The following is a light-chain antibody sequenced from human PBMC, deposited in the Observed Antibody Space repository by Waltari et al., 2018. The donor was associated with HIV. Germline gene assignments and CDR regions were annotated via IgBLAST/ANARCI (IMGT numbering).Light chain of an antibody. J-gene: IGLJ2*01. V-gene: IGLV3-1*01. CDR3: QAWDNSTAV. CDR1: KLGDKY. Sequence: SYELTQPPSVSVSPGLTASVTCSGDKLGDKYVCWYQQKPGLSPVLVLFQDTKRPSGIPERFSGSNSGNTATLTISGTQAVDEADYFCQAWDNSTAVFGGGTQLTVL. CDR2: QDT.